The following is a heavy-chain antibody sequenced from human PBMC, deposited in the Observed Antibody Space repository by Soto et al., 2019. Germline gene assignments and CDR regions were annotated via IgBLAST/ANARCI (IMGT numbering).Heavy chain of an antibody. CDR1: GFTFCSYA. CDR3: ARDPGNTAMAQDYYYYYGMDV. CDR2: ISGSGGST. J-gene: IGHJ6*02. Sequence: WGSLRLSCAASGFTFCSYAMSWVRQAPGKGLEWVSAISGSGGSTYYADSVKGRFTISRDNSKNTLYLQMNSLRAEDTAVYYCARDPGNTAMAQDYYYYYGMDVWGQGTTVTVSS. D-gene: IGHD5-18*01. V-gene: IGHV3-23*01.